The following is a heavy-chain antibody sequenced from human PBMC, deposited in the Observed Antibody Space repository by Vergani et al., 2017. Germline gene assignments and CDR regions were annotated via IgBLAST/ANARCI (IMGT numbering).Heavy chain of an antibody. CDR2: ISSGSSYI. J-gene: IGHJ4*02. CDR1: GFTFGSYS. V-gene: IGHV3-21*04. Sequence: EVQLVESGGGLVKPGESPRLSCVASGFTFGSYSMIWVRQAPGKGLEWVSSISSGSSYIYYADSVKGRFTISRDNAKNSLYLQMNSLRAEDTAVYYCAKISEGAIDYWGQGTLVTVSS. D-gene: IGHD1-26*01. CDR3: AKISEGAIDY.